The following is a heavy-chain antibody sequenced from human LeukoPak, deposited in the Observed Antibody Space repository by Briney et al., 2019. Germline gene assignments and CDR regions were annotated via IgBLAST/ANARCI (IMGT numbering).Heavy chain of an antibody. CDR1: GGTFSSYA. Sequence: ASVKVSCTASGGTFSSYAISWVRQAPGQGLEWMGGIIPIFGTANYAQKFQGRVTITTDESTSTAYMELSSLRSEDTAVYYCARGGRYSSGWYGEAFDIWGQGTMVTVSS. CDR3: ARGGRYSSGWYGEAFDI. D-gene: IGHD6-19*01. CDR2: IIPIFGTA. J-gene: IGHJ3*02. V-gene: IGHV1-69*05.